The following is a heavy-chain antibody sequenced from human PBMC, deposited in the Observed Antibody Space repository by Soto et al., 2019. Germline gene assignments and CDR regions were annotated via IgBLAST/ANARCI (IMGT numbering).Heavy chain of an antibody. CDR1: GGTFSSYA. Sequence: SVKVSCKASGGTFSSYAISWVRQAPVQGLEWMGGIIPIFGTANYAQKFQGRVTITADKSTSTAYMELSSLRSEDTAVYYCARERRPYSYNSGGYSRLASWGQGPLVTVSS. V-gene: IGHV1-69*06. CDR2: IIPIFGTA. D-gene: IGHD3-22*01. J-gene: IGHJ5*02. CDR3: ARERRPYSYNSGGYSRLAS.